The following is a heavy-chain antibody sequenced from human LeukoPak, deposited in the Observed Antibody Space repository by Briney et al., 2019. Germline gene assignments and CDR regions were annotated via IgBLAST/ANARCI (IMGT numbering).Heavy chain of an antibody. D-gene: IGHD3-10*01. J-gene: IGHJ3*02. Sequence: SETLSLTCAVSGYSISSGYYWGWIRQPPGKGLEWIGSIYHSGSTYYNPSLKSRVTISVDTSKNQFSLKLSSVTAADTAVYYCASRLLWGFFDIWGQGTMATVSS. CDR1: GYSISSGYY. CDR2: IYHSGST. CDR3: ASRLLWGFFDI. V-gene: IGHV4-38-2*01.